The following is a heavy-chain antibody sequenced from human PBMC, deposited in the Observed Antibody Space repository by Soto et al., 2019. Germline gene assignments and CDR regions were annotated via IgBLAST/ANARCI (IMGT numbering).Heavy chain of an antibody. V-gene: IGHV5-51*01. CDR2: IYPDDSRT. CDR1: GYSFTAYW. CDR3: ARDLDYGGNIAWADS. Sequence: QLVQSAAEGKQPGESLKISCKGLGYSFTAYWIAWVRQMPGQGLEWMGIIYPDDSRTRYSPSFQGQVTISVDKSISTAYLQWRSLKASDTAVYYCARDLDYGGNIAWADSWGQGTLVTVSS. J-gene: IGHJ5*01. D-gene: IGHD4-17*01.